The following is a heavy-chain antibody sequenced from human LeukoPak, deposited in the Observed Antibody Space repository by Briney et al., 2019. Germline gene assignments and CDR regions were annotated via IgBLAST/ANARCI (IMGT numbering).Heavy chain of an antibody. CDR2: IYYTGGT. V-gene: IGHV4-59*08. CDR1: GGSINNYY. CDR3: AGHHPRNTVDF. Sequence: SETLSLTCTVSGGSINNYYWTWIRQAPGKGLEWIGYIYYTGGTNYNPSLKSRLTISVDTSKNQFSLKLSSVTAADTAIYYCAGHHPRNTVDFWGQGTLVTVSS. D-gene: IGHD2/OR15-2a*01. J-gene: IGHJ4*02.